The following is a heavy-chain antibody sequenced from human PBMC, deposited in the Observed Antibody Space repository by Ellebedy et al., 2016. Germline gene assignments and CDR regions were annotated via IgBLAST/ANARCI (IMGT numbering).Heavy chain of an antibody. D-gene: IGHD3-16*01. CDR1: GGSISSTNSW. CDR3: ARGDVLGSSLDY. Sequence: SETLSLTCTVSGGSISSTNSWWDWIRQPPGKGLEWIGNVYYSGSTNYNPSLKSRVTISVDTSKNQFSLKLSSVTAADTAVYYCARGDVLGSSLDYWGQGTLDTVSS. V-gene: IGHV4-39*07. CDR2: VYYSGST. J-gene: IGHJ4*02.